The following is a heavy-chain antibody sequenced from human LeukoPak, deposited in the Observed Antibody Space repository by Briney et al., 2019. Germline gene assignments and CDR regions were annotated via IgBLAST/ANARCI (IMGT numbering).Heavy chain of an antibody. CDR3: ARDTHEYGSGSYYDDTFDS. D-gene: IGHD3-10*01. CDR2: MHHSGKA. J-gene: IGHJ3*02. V-gene: IGHV4-59*11. CDR1: GGSMIDLY. Sequence: KTSETLSLTCTVSGGSMIDLYWSWVRQPPAKGLEWVCYMHHSGKANSNPSLKSRVTISVDTSKNQVSLKLSSVTAADTAVYYCARDTHEYGSGSYYDDTFDSWGQGTLVTVSS.